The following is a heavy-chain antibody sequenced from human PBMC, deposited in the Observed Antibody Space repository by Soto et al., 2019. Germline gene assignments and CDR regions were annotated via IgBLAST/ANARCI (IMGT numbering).Heavy chain of an antibody. V-gene: IGHV1-69*13. D-gene: IGHD5-12*01. J-gene: IGHJ4*02. CDR1: GGTFSSYA. Sequence: SSVKVSCKASGGTFSSYAISWVRQAPGQGLEWMGGIIPIFGTANYAQKFQGRITITADESTSTSYQEPRSLRSEDTAVYYCARAGSERLRLPASLDCWGQGTLVTVSS. CDR3: ARAGSERLRLPASLDC. CDR2: IIPIFGTA.